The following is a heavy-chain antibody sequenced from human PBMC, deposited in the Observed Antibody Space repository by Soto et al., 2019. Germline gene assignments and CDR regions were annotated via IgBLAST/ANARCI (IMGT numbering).Heavy chain of an antibody. CDR3: ARDPPYGSGTSQNYGMDV. CDR2: IKQDGSET. J-gene: IGHJ6*02. CDR1: GFTFNTYW. D-gene: IGHD3-10*01. V-gene: IGHV3-7*04. Sequence: EVQLVESGGGLVQPGGSLRLSCAASGFTFNTYWMTWVRQAPGKGLEWVANIKQDGSETYYVDSVKGRFTISRDNAKHSLYLQMNSLRAEDTAVYYCARDPPYGSGTSQNYGMDVWGQGTTVTVSS.